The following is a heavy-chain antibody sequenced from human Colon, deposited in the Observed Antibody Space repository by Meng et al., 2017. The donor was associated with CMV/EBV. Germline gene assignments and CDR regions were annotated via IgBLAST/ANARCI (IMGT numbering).Heavy chain of an antibody. CDR1: GGSISSGGYY. V-gene: IGHV4-31*03. Sequence: SETLSLTCTVSGGSISSGGYYWSWIRQHPGKGLEWIGYIYYSGSTYYNPSLKSRVTISVDTSKNQFSLKLSSVTAADTAVYYCARGGFSPFGYWGQGTLVTVSS. D-gene: IGHD3-16*01. CDR2: IYYSGST. J-gene: IGHJ4*02. CDR3: ARGGFSPFGY.